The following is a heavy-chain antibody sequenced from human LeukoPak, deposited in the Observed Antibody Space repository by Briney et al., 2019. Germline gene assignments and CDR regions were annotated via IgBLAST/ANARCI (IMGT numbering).Heavy chain of an antibody. J-gene: IGHJ4*02. V-gene: IGHV3-30*03. D-gene: IGHD2-2*01. CDR3: CVVVVPAA. CDR2: ISYDGSNK. CDR1: GFTFSSYG. Sequence: GGSLRLSCAASGFTFSSYGMHWVRQAPGKGLEWVAVISYDGSNKYYADSVKGRFTISRDNSKNTLYLQMNSLRAEDTAVYYCCVVVVPAAWGQGTLVTVSS.